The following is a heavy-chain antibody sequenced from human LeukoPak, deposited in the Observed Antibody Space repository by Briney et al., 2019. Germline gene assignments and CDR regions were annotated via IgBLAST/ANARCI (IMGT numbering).Heavy chain of an antibody. CDR3: ARRSTMVGLNWFDP. CDR2: IYPGDSDT. CDR1: GYSFTSYW. Sequence: GESLKISCKGSGYSFTSYWIGWVRQMPGKGLEWMGIIYPGDSDTRYSPSFQGQVTISADKSISTAYLQWSSLKASDTAMYYCARRSTMVGLNWFDPWGQGTLSPSPQ. V-gene: IGHV5-51*01. D-gene: IGHD3-10*01. J-gene: IGHJ5*02.